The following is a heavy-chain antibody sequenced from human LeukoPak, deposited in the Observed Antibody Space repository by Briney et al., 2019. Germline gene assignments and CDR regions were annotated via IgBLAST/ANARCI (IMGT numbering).Heavy chain of an antibody. CDR1: GYTFTSYA. J-gene: IGHJ4*02. Sequence: ASVKVSCKASGYTFTSYAMHWVRQAPGQRLEWMGWINAGNGNTKYSQKFQGRVTMTTDTSTSTAYMELRSLRSDDTAVYYCARDGSLEYQLLWVSFGYWGQGTLVTVSS. V-gene: IGHV1-3*01. D-gene: IGHD2-2*01. CDR2: INAGNGNT. CDR3: ARDGSLEYQLLWVSFGY.